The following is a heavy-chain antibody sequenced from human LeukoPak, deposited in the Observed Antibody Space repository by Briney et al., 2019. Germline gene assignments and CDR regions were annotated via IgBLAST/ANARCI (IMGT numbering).Heavy chain of an antibody. V-gene: IGHV1-8*03. CDR2: MNPKSNNR. CDR1: GYTFTNYD. D-gene: IGHD1-26*01. Sequence: ASVKVSCKASGYTFTNYDVNWVRQATGQGLEWMGWMNPKSNNRGYAQKFQGRVTITTDESTSTAYMELSSLRSEDTAVYYCARNIRIARGGSYLYFLYYFDYWGQGTLVTVSS. J-gene: IGHJ4*02. CDR3: ARNIRIARGGSYLYFLYYFDY.